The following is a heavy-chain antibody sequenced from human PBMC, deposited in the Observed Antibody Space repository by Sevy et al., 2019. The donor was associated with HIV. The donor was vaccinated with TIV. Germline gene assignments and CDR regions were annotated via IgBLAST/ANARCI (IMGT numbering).Heavy chain of an antibody. V-gene: IGHV3-21*01. CDR2: ISGSSFYI. CDR3: VRATGTEALDAFDI. CDR1: GFTFSDYS. J-gene: IGHJ3*02. D-gene: IGHD1-1*01. Sequence: GGSLRLSCAASGFTFSDYSVNWVRQAPGKGLEWVSSISGSSFYIYYADSVKGRFTISRDNAKNSLYLQMISLRADDTAVYYCVRATGTEALDAFDIWGQGTLVTVSS.